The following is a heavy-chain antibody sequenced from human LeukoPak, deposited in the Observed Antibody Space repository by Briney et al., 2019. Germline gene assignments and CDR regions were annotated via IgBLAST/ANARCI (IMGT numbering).Heavy chain of an antibody. V-gene: IGHV3-30*04. CDR1: GFTFRTYA. CDR3: ARDRGNWNSDFDY. D-gene: IGHD1-7*01. CDR2: ISYDGSNK. Sequence: GGSLRLSCAAFGFTFRTYAMNWVRQAPGKGLEWVAVISYDGSNKYYADSVKGRFTISRDNSKNTLYLQMNSPRAEDTAVYYCARDRGNWNSDFDYWAREPWSPSPQ. J-gene: IGHJ4*02.